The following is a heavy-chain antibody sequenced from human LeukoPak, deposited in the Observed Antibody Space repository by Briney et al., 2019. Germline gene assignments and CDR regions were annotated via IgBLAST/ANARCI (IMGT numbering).Heavy chain of an antibody. Sequence: SVKVSCKASGYTFTSYAISWVRQAPGQGLEWMGRIIPIFGTANYAQKFQGRVTITTDESTSTAYMELSSLRSEDTAVYYCARDFRKDGYNLLDYWGQGTLVTVSS. CDR1: GYTFTSYA. CDR3: ARDFRKDGYNLLDY. D-gene: IGHD5-24*01. V-gene: IGHV1-69*05. CDR2: IIPIFGTA. J-gene: IGHJ4*02.